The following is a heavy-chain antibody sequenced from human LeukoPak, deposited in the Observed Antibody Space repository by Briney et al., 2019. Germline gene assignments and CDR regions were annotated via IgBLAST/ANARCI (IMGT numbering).Heavy chain of an antibody. CDR3: ARGVDYNDSSGSQH. D-gene: IGHD3-22*01. J-gene: IGHJ1*01. Sequence: PSETLSLTCTVSGGSISSYYWSWIRQPPGKGLEWIGYMYYSGGTNYNPSLKSRVTISVDMSKNQFSRKPRSVTAADTAVYYCARGVDYNDSSGSQHWGQGTLVTVSS. CDR1: GGSISSYY. CDR2: MYYSGGT. V-gene: IGHV4-59*01.